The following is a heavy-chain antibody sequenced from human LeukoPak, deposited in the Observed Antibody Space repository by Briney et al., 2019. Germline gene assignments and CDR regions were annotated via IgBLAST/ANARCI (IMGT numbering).Heavy chain of an antibody. Sequence: GGSLRLSCAASGSTFSSCSMNWVRQAPGKGLEWVSSISSSSDHIAYADSVKGRYTISRDNAKNALYLQVNSLRAEDTAVYYCARGVVPAAFDYWGQGTLVTVSS. V-gene: IGHV3-21*01. J-gene: IGHJ4*02. CDR2: ISSSSDHI. CDR3: ARGVVPAAFDY. D-gene: IGHD2-2*01. CDR1: GSTFSSCS.